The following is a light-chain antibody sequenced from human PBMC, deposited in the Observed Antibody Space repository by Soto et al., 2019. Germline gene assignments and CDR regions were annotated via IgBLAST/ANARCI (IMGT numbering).Light chain of an antibody. Sequence: QSVLTQPPSVSGAPGQRVTMSCTGSSSNIGAGYDVHWYQQLPGTAPKLLIYGNSNRPSGVPDRFSGSKSGTSASLAITGLQAEDEADYYCQSYDSSLSGHWVFGGGTKVTVL. CDR2: GNS. CDR1: SSNIGAGYD. J-gene: IGLJ3*02. V-gene: IGLV1-40*01. CDR3: QSYDSSLSGHWV.